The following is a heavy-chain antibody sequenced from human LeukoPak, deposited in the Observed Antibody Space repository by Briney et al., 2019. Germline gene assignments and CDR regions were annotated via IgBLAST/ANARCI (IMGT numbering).Heavy chain of an antibody. CDR2: INPNSGGT. CDR3: ARGGMGDYYYYYMDV. D-gene: IGHD1-26*01. CDR1: GYTFTGYY. V-gene: IGHV1-2*02. J-gene: IGHJ6*03. Sequence: ASVKVSCKASGYTFTGYYMHWVRQAPGQGLEWIGWINPNSGGTNYAQKFQGRVTMTRDTSISTAYMELSRLRSDDTAVYYCARGGMGDYYYYYMDVWGKGTTVTVSS.